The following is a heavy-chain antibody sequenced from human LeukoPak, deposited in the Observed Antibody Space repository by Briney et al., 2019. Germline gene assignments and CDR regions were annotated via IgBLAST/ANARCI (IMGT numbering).Heavy chain of an antibody. CDR1: GYTFTGYY. V-gene: IGHV1-2*02. J-gene: IGHJ4*02. CDR2: INPNSGGT. CDR3: ARGPSLGLWFGPTPVFRGLDY. Sequence: GASVKVSCKASGYTFTGYYMHWVRQAPGQGLEWMGWINPNSGGTNYAQKFQGRVTMTRDTSISTAYMELSRLRSDDTAVYYCARGPSLGLWFGPTPVFRGLDYWGQGTLVTVSS. D-gene: IGHD3-10*01.